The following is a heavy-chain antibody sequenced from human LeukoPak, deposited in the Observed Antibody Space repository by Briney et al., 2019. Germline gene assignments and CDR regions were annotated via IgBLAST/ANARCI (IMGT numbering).Heavy chain of an antibody. Sequence: NPGGSLRLSCAASGFTFNNGWMTWVRQAPGKGLEWVGRIKSKADAGTTDYAAPVKGRFTISRDDSKNTLYLQMNSLKTEDTAVYYCATDGGSTGYYGRSDYWGQGTLVTVSS. D-gene: IGHD3-22*01. CDR2: IKSKADAGTT. V-gene: IGHV3-15*01. CDR3: ATDGGSTGYYGRSDY. CDR1: GFTFNNGW. J-gene: IGHJ4*02.